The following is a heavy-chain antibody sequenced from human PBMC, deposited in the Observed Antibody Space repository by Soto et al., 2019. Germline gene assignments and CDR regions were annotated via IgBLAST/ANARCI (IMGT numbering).Heavy chain of an antibody. D-gene: IGHD4-4*01. CDR1: GFIFRTYT. CDR3: ARDLETTVGSFDF. J-gene: IGHJ4*02. Sequence: PGGSLRLSCAASGFIFRTYTMNWVRQAPGKGLEWLSSISGTGGSTYYADSVRGRFTISRDNAKNSMSLQMNSLRADDTAVYYCARDLETTVGSFDFWGLGTLVTV. CDR2: ISGTGGST. V-gene: IGHV3-21*01.